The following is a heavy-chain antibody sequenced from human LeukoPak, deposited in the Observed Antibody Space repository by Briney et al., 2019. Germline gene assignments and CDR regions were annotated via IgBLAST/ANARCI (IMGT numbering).Heavy chain of an antibody. V-gene: IGHV5-51*01. J-gene: IGHJ3*02. CDR1: GYSFTSYW. D-gene: IGHD3-10*01. CDR2: FYPGDSDT. CDR3: ASGGAFDI. Sequence: GESLKISCKGSGYSFTSYWIVCVRQMPGKSREWMAIFYPGDSDTRYSPSFQGQVTISADKSISTAYLQWSSLKASDTAMYYCASGGAFDIWGQGTMVTVSS.